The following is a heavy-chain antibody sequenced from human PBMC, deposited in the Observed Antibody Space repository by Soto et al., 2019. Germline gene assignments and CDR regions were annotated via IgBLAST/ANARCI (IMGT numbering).Heavy chain of an antibody. CDR2: ILSKAGKYAT. V-gene: IGHV3-73*01. Sequence: EVQLVESGGGLVQPGGSLKLSCAASGFIFSGSAVHWVRQASGKGLEWVGRILSKAGKYATAYPASMKGRFTISRDDSENTAFLQINSLKTEDTAVYYCIRGGSPYYYDYWGQGTLVAVSS. CDR3: IRGGSPYYYDY. J-gene: IGHJ4*02. CDR1: GFIFSGSA.